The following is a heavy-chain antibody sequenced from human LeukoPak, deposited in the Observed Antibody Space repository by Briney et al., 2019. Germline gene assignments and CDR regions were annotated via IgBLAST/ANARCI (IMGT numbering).Heavy chain of an antibody. CDR1: GFTFTSSA. CDR2: IVVGSGNT. Sequence: SVKVSCKASGFTFTSSAMQWVRQARGQRLEWIGWIVVGSGNTNYAQKFQERVTITRDMSTSTAYMELSSLRSEDTAVYYCAADPVYYYDSGGYPTFGYWGQGTLVTVSS. V-gene: IGHV1-58*02. J-gene: IGHJ4*02. D-gene: IGHD3-22*01. CDR3: AADPVYYYDSGGYPTFGY.